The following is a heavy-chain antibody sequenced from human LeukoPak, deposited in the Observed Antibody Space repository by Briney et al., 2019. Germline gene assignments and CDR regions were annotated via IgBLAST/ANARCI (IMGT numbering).Heavy chain of an antibody. CDR2: MNPNSGNT. CDR3: AASSTRNWFDP. Sequence: ASVKVSCKASGYTFTGYYMHWVRQAPGQGLEWMGWMNPNSGNTGYAQKFQGRVTMTRNTSISTAYMELSSLRSEDTAVYYCAASSTRNWFDPWGQGTLVTVSS. CDR1: GYTFTGYY. D-gene: IGHD2-2*01. V-gene: IGHV1-8*02. J-gene: IGHJ5*02.